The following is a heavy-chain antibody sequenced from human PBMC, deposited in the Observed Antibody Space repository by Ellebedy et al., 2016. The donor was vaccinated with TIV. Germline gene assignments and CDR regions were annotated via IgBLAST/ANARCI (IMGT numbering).Heavy chain of an antibody. V-gene: IGHV4-34*01. CDR3: ARVVWQQPVSYAFDI. D-gene: IGHD6-13*01. Sequence: MPSETLSLTCAVYGGSFSGYYWSWIRQPPGKGLEWIGEINHSGSTNYNPSLKSRVTISVDTSKNQFSLKLSPVTAADTAVYYCARVVWQQPVSYAFDIWGQGTMVTVSS. CDR2: INHSGST. CDR1: GGSFSGYY. J-gene: IGHJ3*02.